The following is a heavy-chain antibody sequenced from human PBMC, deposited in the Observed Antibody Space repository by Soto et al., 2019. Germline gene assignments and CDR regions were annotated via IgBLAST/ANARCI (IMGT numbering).Heavy chain of an antibody. CDR1: GFSLTTSGVG. Sequence: QITLKESGPTLVKPTQTLTLTCTFSGFSLTTSGVGVGWVRQPPGKALECLALISWDDDKHYSPSLKSRLRITTDTSKNHVVLTMTNMDPADTATFYCVHRLDGLVYDYWGQGTLVTVSS. CDR3: VHRLDGLVYDY. J-gene: IGHJ4*02. D-gene: IGHD2-8*01. CDR2: ISWDDDK. V-gene: IGHV2-5*02.